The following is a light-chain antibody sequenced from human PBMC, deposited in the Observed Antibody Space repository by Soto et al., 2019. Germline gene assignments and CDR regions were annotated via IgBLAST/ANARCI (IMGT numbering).Light chain of an antibody. Sequence: DIQMTQSPSTLSASVGDRVTITCRASQSISISLAWYQQKPGKAPKLLMYDASTLESGVPSRFSGTGSGTEFTLTISSLRPDDFATYYCHYYDAYGGTVGQGTKVDIK. CDR2: DAS. V-gene: IGKV1-5*01. CDR1: QSISIS. CDR3: HYYDAYGGT. J-gene: IGKJ1*01.